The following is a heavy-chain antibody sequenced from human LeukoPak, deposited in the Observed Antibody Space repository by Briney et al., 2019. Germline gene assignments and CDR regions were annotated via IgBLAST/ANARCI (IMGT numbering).Heavy chain of an antibody. CDR2: FYVGGST. J-gene: IGHJ5*02. CDR3: ARANVITMVRGVLSNWFDP. Sequence: GGSLRLSCAASGFTVSSNYMNWVRQAPGKGLEWVSVFYVGGSTYYADSVKGRFTVSRDNSRNTLYLQMNSLRAEDTAVYYCARANVITMVRGVLSNWFDPWGQGTLVTVSS. CDR1: GFTVSSNY. D-gene: IGHD3-10*01. V-gene: IGHV3-53*01.